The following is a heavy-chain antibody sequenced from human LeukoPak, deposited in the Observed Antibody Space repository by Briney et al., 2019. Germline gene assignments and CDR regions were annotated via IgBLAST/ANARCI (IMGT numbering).Heavy chain of an antibody. Sequence: SETLSLTCAVYGGSFSGYYWSWIRQPPGKGLEWIGEINHSGSTNYNPSLKSRVTISVDTSKNQFSLKLSSVTAADTAVYYCARGLYGDIVVVVAATRFDPWGQGTLVTVSS. J-gene: IGHJ5*02. CDR1: GGSFSGYY. V-gene: IGHV4-34*01. CDR3: ARGLYGDIVVVVAATRFDP. CDR2: INHSGST. D-gene: IGHD2-15*01.